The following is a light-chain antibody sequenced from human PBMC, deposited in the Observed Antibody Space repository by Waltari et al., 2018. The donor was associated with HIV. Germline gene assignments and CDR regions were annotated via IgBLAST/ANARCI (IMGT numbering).Light chain of an antibody. Sequence: QSALTQPASVSGSPGQSITISCTGTSSDVASYNLFSWYQHHPGKAPKVMIFAVTTRPSGVSDRFSGSKSGNTASLTISGLQAEDEADYYCCSYAGTSTYVFGTGTKVTVL. CDR1: SSDVASYNL. J-gene: IGLJ1*01. V-gene: IGLV2-23*02. CDR2: AVT. CDR3: CSYAGTSTYV.